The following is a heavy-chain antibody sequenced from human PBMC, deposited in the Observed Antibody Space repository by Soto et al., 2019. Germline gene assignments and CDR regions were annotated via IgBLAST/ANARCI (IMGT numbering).Heavy chain of an antibody. V-gene: IGHV5-51*01. Sequence: PGESLKISCKGSAYIFTRNWIGWVRQMPGKGLEWMGIIYPGDSDTRYSPSFQGQVTMSADRSISTAYLQWSSLKASDTGIYYCARLLGSSSLYFYGLDAWGQGTTVTVSS. CDR3: ARLLGSSSLYFYGLDA. CDR2: IYPGDSDT. D-gene: IGHD6-6*01. CDR1: AYIFTRNW. J-gene: IGHJ6*02.